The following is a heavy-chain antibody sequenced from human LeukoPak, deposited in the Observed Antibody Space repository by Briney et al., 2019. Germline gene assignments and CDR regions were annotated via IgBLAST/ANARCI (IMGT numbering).Heavy chain of an antibody. J-gene: IGHJ4*02. CDR3: ARVWYYYDSSGHYFFDY. CDR2: FYYSGST. V-gene: IGHV4-39*07. D-gene: IGHD3-22*01. Sequence: PSETLSLTCSVSGGSISSSSYYWGWIRQPPGKGLEWIGTFYYSGSTYYNPSLKSRVTISVDTSKNQFSLKLSSVTAADTAVYYCARVWYYYDSSGHYFFDYWGQGTLVTVSS. CDR1: GGSISSSSYY.